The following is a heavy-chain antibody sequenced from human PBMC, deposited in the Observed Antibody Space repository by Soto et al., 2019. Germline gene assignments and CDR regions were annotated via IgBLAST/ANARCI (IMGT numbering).Heavy chain of an antibody. D-gene: IGHD3-22*01. CDR2: IDWDDDK. Sequence: SGPTLVNPTQTLTLTCTFSGFSLSTSGMCVSWIRQPPGKALEWLALIDWDDDKYYSTSLKTRLTISKDTSKNQVVLTMTNMDPVDTATYYCARGAPYYYDSSGYYWPFDYWGQGTLVTVSS. CDR3: ARGAPYYYDSSGYYWPFDY. CDR1: GFSLSTSGMC. J-gene: IGHJ4*02. V-gene: IGHV2-70*01.